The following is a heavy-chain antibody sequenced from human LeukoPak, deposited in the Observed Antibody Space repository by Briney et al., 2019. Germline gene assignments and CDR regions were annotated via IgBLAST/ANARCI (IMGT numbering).Heavy chain of an antibody. CDR2: IYYSGST. J-gene: IGHJ6*02. Sequence: SETLSLTCTVSGGSISSYYWSWIRQPPGKGLEWIGYIYYSGSTNYNPSLKSRVTISVDTSKNQFSLKLSSVTAADTAVYYCARGGYSYGSLYYYNGMDVWGQGTTVTVSS. V-gene: IGHV4-59*01. D-gene: IGHD5-18*01. CDR3: ARGGYSYGSLYYYNGMDV. CDR1: GGSISSYY.